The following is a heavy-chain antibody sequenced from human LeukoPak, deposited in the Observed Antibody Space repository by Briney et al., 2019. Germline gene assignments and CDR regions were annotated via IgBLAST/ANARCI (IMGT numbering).Heavy chain of an antibody. CDR1: GYSFTNYD. V-gene: IGHV1-8*02. J-gene: IGHJ5*02. CDR2: MNPNSGNT. D-gene: IGHD3-10*01. Sequence: ASVKVSCKASGYSFTNYDINWVRQATGQGLEWMGWMNPNSGNTGYAQKFQGRVTMTRNTSISTAYMELSSLRSEDTAVYYCARGDYYGSGFDPWGQGTLVTVSS. CDR3: ARGDYYGSGFDP.